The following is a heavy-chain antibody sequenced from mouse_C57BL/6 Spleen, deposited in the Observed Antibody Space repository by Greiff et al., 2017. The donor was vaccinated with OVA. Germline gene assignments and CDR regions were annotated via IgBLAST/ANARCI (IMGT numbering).Heavy chain of an antibody. Sequence: QVQLKQSGPGLVQPSQSLSITCTVSGFSFTSYGVHWVRQSPGKGLEWLGVIWSGGSTDYNAAFISRLSISKDNSKSQVFFKMNSLQADDTAIYYCAREDLLDVWGTGTTVTVSS. J-gene: IGHJ1*03. CDR1: GFSFTSYG. CDR2: IWSGGST. V-gene: IGHV2-2*01. D-gene: IGHD2-1*01. CDR3: AREDLLDV.